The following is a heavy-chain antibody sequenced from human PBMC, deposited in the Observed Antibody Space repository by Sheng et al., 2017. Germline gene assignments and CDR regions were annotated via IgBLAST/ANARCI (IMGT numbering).Heavy chain of an antibody. J-gene: IGHJ4*02. Sequence: EVQLVESGGGLVQPGGSLTLSCTTSGFPFSSYWMHWVRQVPGKGLEWVSRINSEASDRSYADFVKGRFTISRDNAKNTLYLQMDSLRVEDTAVYYCRGELSLWGTFFDYWGQGTLVTVSS. CDR2: INSEASDR. CDR3: RGELSLWGTFFDY. V-gene: IGHV3-74*01. CDR1: GFPFSSYW. D-gene: IGHD3-16*02.